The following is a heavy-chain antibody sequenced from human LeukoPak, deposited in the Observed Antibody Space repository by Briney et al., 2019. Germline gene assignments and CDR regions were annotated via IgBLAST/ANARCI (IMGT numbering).Heavy chain of an antibody. CDR2: IYWDDDK. CDR3: AHRTYYYDSSGHAFDY. V-gene: IGHV2-5*02. J-gene: IGHJ4*02. CDR1: GFSLSTSGVG. Sequence: SGPTLVKPTQTLTLTCTFSGFSLSTSGVGVGWIRQPPGKALEWLALIYWDDDKRYSTSLKSRLTITKDTSKNQVVLTMTNMDPVDTATYYCAHRTYYYDSSGHAFDYWGQGTLVTVSS. D-gene: IGHD3-22*01.